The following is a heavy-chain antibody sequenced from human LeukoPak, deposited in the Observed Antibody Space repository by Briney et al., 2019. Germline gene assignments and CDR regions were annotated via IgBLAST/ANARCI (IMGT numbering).Heavy chain of an antibody. CDR3: AVTSGYDSSYFDY. Sequence: GGSLRLSCAASGFTFSGYWMHWVRQAPGKGLVWVSRINSDGSSTSFADSVKGRFTISRDNAKNTLYLQINSLRAEDTAVYYCAVTSGYDSSYFDYWGQGTLVTVSS. V-gene: IGHV3-74*01. CDR1: GFTFSGYW. D-gene: IGHD5-12*01. CDR2: INSDGSST. J-gene: IGHJ4*02.